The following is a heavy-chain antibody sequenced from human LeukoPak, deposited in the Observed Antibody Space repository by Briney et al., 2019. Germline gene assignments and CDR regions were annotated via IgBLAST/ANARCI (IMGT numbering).Heavy chain of an antibody. D-gene: IGHD2-2*01. CDR2: IYYSGST. CDR3: ASELVVPAALAEY. J-gene: IGHJ4*02. V-gene: IGHV4-30-4*08. Sequence: SQTLSLTCTVSGGSISSGDYYWSWIRQPPGKGLGWIGYIYYSGSTYYNPSLKSRVTISVDTSKNQFSLKLSSVTAADTAVYYWASELVVPAALAEYWGQGTLVTVSS. CDR1: GGSISSGDYY.